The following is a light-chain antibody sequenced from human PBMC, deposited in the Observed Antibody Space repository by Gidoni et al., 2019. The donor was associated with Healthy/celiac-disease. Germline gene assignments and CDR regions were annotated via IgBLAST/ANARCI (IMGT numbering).Light chain of an antibody. CDR3: QQYDNLPLT. CDR2: DAS. V-gene: IGKV1-33*01. J-gene: IGKJ4*01. CDR1: QDISNY. Sequence: IQMTQSPSSLSASVGDRVTITCQASQDISNYLNWYQQKPGKAPKLLIYDASNLETGVPSRFSGSGSGTDFTFNISSLQPEDIATYYCQQYDNLPLTFXGXTKVEIK.